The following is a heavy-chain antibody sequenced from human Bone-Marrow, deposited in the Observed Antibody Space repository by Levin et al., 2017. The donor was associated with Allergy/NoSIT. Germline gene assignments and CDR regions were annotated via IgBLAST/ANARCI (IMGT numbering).Heavy chain of an antibody. J-gene: IGHJ4*02. Sequence: GGSLRLSCAASGFTFSSYAMHWVRQAPGKGLEWVAVISYDGSNKYYADSVKGRFTISRDNSKNTLYLQMNSLRAEDTAVYYCARDGDCSSTSCQLLFDYWGQGTLVTVSS. CDR3: ARDGDCSSTSCQLLFDY. CDR1: GFTFSSYA. V-gene: IGHV3-30-3*01. D-gene: IGHD2-2*01. CDR2: ISYDGSNK.